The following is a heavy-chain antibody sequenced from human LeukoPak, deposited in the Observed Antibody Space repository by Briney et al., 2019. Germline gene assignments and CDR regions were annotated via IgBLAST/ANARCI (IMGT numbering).Heavy chain of an antibody. J-gene: IGHJ4*02. D-gene: IGHD3-10*01. V-gene: IGHV3-21*01. CDR2: ISTGSRDI. Sequence: GGSLRLSCAASGFTFSTYNMNWVRQAPGKGLEWVSSISTGSRDIYYADSVKARFTISRDNAKNPLYLQMNSLRAEDTAVYYCARPSNYHGSGNYFPFDYWGQGTLVTVSS. CDR3: ARPSNYHGSGNYFPFDY. CDR1: GFTFSTYN.